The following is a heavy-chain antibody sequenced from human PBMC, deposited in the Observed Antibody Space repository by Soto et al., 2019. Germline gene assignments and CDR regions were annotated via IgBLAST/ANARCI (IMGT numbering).Heavy chain of an antibody. CDR3: ARDINDFWSGYLY. J-gene: IGHJ4*02. V-gene: IGHV3-33*01. CDR1: GFSFSSYA. CDR2: LWYDGSNQ. Sequence: QVQLVESGGGVVQPGTSLRLSCAASGFSFSSYAMHWVRQAPGKGLEWVAALWYDGSNQYYAESVKGRFTISRDNSKSTVDLQMNSLKAEDTAVYYCARDINDFWSGYLYWGQGTLVTVSS. D-gene: IGHD3-3*01.